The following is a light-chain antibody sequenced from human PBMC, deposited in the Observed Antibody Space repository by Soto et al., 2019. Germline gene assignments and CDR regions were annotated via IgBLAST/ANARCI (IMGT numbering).Light chain of an antibody. CDR3: AAWDDSLNGPV. Sequence: QSVLTQPPSASGTPGQRVTISRSGSSSNIGSNTVNWYQQLPGTAPKLLIYSNNQRPSGVPDRFSGSKSGTSASLAISGLQSEDEADYYGAAWDDSLNGPVFGGGTKLTVL. CDR1: SSNIGSNT. J-gene: IGLJ2*01. CDR2: SNN. V-gene: IGLV1-44*01.